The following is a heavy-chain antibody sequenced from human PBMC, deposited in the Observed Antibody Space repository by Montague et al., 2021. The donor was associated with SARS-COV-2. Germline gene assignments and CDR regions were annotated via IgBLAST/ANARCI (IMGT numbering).Heavy chain of an antibody. D-gene: IGHD5-24*01. CDR2: ITSSSDYI. V-gene: IGHV3-21*01. J-gene: IGHJ3*01. CDR1: GSTFSSYS. CDR3: ARGEMATISESFDL. Sequence: SLRLSCAASGSTFSSYSMVWVRQAPGKGLEWVSSITSSSDYIHYAVSVKGRFTISRDNDRNSLYLLMNSLRAEDTAVYYCARGEMATISESFDLWGQGTMVTVSS.